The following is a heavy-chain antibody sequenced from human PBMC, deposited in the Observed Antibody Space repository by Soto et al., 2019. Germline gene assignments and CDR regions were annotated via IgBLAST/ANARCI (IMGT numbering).Heavy chain of an antibody. CDR1: GFTFSSYG. CDR2: ISYDGSNK. Sequence: RLSCAASGFTFSSYGMHWVRQAPGKGLEWVAVISYDGSNKYYADSVKGRFTISRDNSKNTLYLQMNSLRAEDTAVYYCAKDPWVAARPRVGYYFDYWGQGTLVTVSS. J-gene: IGHJ4*02. CDR3: AKDPWVAARPRVGYYFDY. V-gene: IGHV3-30*18. D-gene: IGHD6-6*01.